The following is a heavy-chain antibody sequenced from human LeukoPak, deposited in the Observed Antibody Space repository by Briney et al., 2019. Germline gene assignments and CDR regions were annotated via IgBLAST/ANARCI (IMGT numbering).Heavy chain of an antibody. J-gene: IGHJ5*02. Sequence: ASVKLSCKASGYTFTGYYMHWVRQAPGQGLEWMGCINPNSGGTNYEKKFQGRVTMTRDTSISTAYMELSRLRSDDTAVYYCARGPPEYCSGGSCYSGRNWIDPWGQGTLVNVSS. D-gene: IGHD2-15*01. V-gene: IGHV1-2*02. CDR3: ARGPPEYCSGGSCYSGRNWIDP. CDR1: GYTFTGYY. CDR2: INPNSGGT.